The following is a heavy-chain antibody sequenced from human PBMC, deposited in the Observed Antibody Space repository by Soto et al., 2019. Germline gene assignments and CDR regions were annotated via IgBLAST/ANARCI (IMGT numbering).Heavy chain of an antibody. D-gene: IGHD3-22*01. J-gene: IGHJ5*02. CDR1: GFNFNSYA. V-gene: IGHV3-30-3*01. CDR2: ISYDGNNK. Sequence: QVQLVESGGGVVQPGWSLRLSCAASGFNFNSYAMHWVRQAPGEGLEWVAVISYDGNNKYDADSVRGRFTISRDNSKNARYLQMNSLRTEDRVVYYCASSSGSGYQNFFDPWGQGSLVPVSS. CDR3: ASSSGSGYQNFFDP.